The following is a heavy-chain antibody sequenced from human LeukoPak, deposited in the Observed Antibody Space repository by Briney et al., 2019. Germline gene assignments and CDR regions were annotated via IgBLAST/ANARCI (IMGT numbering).Heavy chain of an antibody. CDR1: GGSFSGYY. J-gene: IGHJ4*02. CDR2: INHGGST. D-gene: IGHD6-13*01. CDR3: ARGIAAAGPWLDY. V-gene: IGHV4-34*01. Sequence: SETLSLTSAVYGGSFSGYYWSWIRQPPGKGLEWIGEINHGGSTNYNPSLKSRVTISVDTSKNQFSLKLSSVTAADTAVYYCARGIAAAGPWLDYWGQGTLVTVSS.